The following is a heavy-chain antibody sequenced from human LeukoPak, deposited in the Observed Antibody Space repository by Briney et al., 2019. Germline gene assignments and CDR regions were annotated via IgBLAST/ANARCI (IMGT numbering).Heavy chain of an antibody. Sequence: NPSETLSLTCTVSGGSISSYYWSWIRQPPGKGLEWIGYIYYSGSTNYNPSLKSRVTISVDTSKNQFSLKLSSVTAADTAVYYCATGVADLDAFDIWGQGTMVTVSS. CDR1: GGSISSYY. J-gene: IGHJ3*02. V-gene: IGHV4-59*01. CDR3: ATGVADLDAFDI. CDR2: IYYSGST. D-gene: IGHD6-19*01.